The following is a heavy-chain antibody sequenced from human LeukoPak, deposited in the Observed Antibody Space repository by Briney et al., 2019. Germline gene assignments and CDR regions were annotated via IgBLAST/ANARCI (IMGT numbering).Heavy chain of an antibody. J-gene: IGHJ3*02. D-gene: IGHD4-17*01. CDR3: ARVPQIHGDYAAFDI. CDR2: INPSGGST. V-gene: IGHV1-46*01. CDR1: GYTFTGYY. Sequence: GASVKVSCKASGYTFTGYYMHWVRQAPGQGREWMGIINPSGGSTSYAQKFQGRVTMTRDTSTSTVYMELSSLRSEDTAVYYCARVPQIHGDYAAFDIWGQGTMVTVSS.